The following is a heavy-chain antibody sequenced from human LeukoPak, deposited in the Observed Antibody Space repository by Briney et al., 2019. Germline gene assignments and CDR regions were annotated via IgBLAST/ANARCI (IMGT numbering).Heavy chain of an antibody. V-gene: IGHV4-61*02. CDR2: IFTSGST. Sequence: SQTLSLTCTVPGGSISSGSYYWSCLRQPAGKGLGWIGRIFTSGSTNYNPSLKRRFTISVATPKKQLSLTLSALTAADRPGCYCARWAPRADSSSRIGGDYWGQGTLVTVSS. J-gene: IGHJ4*02. CDR3: ARWAPRADSSSRIGGDY. CDR1: GGSISSGSYY. D-gene: IGHD6-13*01.